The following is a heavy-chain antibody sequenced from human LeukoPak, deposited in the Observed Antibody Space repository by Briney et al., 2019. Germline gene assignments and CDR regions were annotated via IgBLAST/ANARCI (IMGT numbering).Heavy chain of an antibody. Sequence: SQTLSLTCTVSGGSISSGGYYWSWIRQPPGKGLEWIGYMYYSGSTYYNPSPKSRVTISIDTSKNQFSLELNSVTAADTAVYYCARERAYERGPHDAFDIWGQGTMVTVSS. V-gene: IGHV4-30-4*01. CDR3: ARERAYERGPHDAFDI. J-gene: IGHJ3*02. CDR2: MYYSGST. CDR1: GGSISSGGYY. D-gene: IGHD3-22*01.